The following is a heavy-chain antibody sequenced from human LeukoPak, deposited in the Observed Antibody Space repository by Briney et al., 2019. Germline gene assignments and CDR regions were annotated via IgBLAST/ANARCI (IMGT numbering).Heavy chain of an antibody. D-gene: IGHD3-10*02. V-gene: IGHV4-39*07. CDR3: ARHLANVRWGVNPRWFDP. J-gene: IGHJ5*02. CDR1: GVSISSGSNY. Sequence: SETLSLTCRVSGVSISSGSNYWGWIRQPPGKTLEWIGSIYSSGSTYYNSSLKSRVIIIDTAKNHFSLNLSSVTAADTAVYYCARHLANVRWGVNPRWFDPWGQGTLVTVSS. CDR2: IYSSGST.